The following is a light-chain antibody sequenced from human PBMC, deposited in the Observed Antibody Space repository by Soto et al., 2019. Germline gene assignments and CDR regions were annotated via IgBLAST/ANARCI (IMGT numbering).Light chain of an antibody. Sequence: QSVLTQPRSASGTPGQRVTISCSGSSSNIGSNTVNWYQQLPGTAPKLLISNNNQRPSGVPDRFSGSKSGTSASLAISGLQSEDEATYYCQSYDSSQTAYVVFGGGTKLTVL. CDR2: NNN. J-gene: IGLJ2*01. V-gene: IGLV1-44*01. CDR1: SSNIGSNT. CDR3: QSYDSSQTAYVV.